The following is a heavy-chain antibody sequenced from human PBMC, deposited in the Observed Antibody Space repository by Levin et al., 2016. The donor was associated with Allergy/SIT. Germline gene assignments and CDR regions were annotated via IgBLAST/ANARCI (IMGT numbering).Heavy chain of an antibody. V-gene: IGHV3-23*01. CDR3: AKDLAVHSYGKDPEY. Sequence: WIRQPPGKGLEWVSAISGSGGSTYYADSVKGRFTISRDNSKNTLYLQMNSLRAEDTAVYYCAKDLAVHSYGKDPEYWGQGTLVTVSS. D-gene: IGHD5-18*01. CDR2: ISGSGGST. J-gene: IGHJ4*02.